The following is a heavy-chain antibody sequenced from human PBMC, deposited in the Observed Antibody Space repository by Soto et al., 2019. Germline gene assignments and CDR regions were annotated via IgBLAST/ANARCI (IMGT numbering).Heavy chain of an antibody. Sequence: QVQLAESGGGVVQPGRSLRLSCAASGFTFSSYGMHWVRQAPGKGLEWVAVISYDGSNKYYADSVKGRFTISRDNSKNTLYLQMNSLRAEDTAVYYCAKVRQRWQWLVQGGFDYWGQGTLVTVSS. D-gene: IGHD6-19*01. CDR1: GFTFSSYG. CDR2: ISYDGSNK. J-gene: IGHJ4*02. CDR3: AKVRQRWQWLVQGGFDY. V-gene: IGHV3-30*18.